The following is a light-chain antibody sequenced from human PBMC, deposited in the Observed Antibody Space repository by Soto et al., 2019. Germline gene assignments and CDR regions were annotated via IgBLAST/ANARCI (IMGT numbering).Light chain of an antibody. CDR2: QTS. Sequence: EIVLTQSPATLSSFPGDRVTLSCRASQYINTRLAWYQHRPGQAPRLLIYQTSIRAAGIPARFSASGSGTDFNLTISDVQPEDFALYYCHQRQSWPRTFGQGTKV. V-gene: IGKV3-11*01. CDR3: HQRQSWPRT. CDR1: QYINTR. J-gene: IGKJ1*01.